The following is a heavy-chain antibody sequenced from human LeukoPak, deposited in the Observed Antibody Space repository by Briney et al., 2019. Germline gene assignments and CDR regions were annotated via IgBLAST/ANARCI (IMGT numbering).Heavy chain of an antibody. CDR3: AKEDGPQTWLVEGSFDY. V-gene: IGHV3-23*01. D-gene: IGHD6-19*01. J-gene: IGHJ4*02. CDR1: GFIFSSYT. Sequence: PGGSLRLSCAASGFIFSSYTMDWVRQAPGKGLEWVSGISGSGGRTHYADSVKGRFTILRDNSKNTLYLRMNSLRAEDTAVYYCAKEDGPQTWLVEGSFDYWSQGTLVTVSS. CDR2: ISGSGGRT.